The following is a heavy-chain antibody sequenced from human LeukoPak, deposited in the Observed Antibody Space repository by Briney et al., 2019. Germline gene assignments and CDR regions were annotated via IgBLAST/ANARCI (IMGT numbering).Heavy chain of an antibody. CDR1: GFTFSDYY. CDR3: ARDGRSTSCPDY. CDR2: ISSSGSTI. J-gene: IGHJ4*02. D-gene: IGHD2-2*01. V-gene: IGHV3-11*04. Sequence: PGGSLRLSCAASGFTFSDYYTSWIRQAPGKGLGWVSYISSSGSTIYYADSVKGRFTISRDNAKNSLYLQMNSLRAEDTAVYYCARDGRSTSCPDYWGQGTLVTVSS.